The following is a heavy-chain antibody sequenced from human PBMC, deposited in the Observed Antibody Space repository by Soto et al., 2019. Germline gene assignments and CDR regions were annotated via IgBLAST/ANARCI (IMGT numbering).Heavy chain of an antibody. CDR2: ISSSSSYI. J-gene: IGHJ4*02. Sequence: EVQLVESGGGLVKPGGSLRLSCAASGFTFSSYSMNWVRQAPGKGLEWVSSISSSSSYIYYADSVKGRFTISRDNAKNSLYLQMNSLRAEDTAVYYCARSGAIVGATKGQIPVDYWGQGTLVTVSS. CDR1: GFTFSSYS. V-gene: IGHV3-21*01. D-gene: IGHD1-26*01. CDR3: ARSGAIVGATKGQIPVDY.